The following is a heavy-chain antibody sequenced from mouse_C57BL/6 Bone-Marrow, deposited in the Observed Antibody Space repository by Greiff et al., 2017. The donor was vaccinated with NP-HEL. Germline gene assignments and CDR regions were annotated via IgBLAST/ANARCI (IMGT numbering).Heavy chain of an antibody. CDR1: GYAFSSYW. CDR2: IYPGDGDT. D-gene: IGHD2-12*01. CDR3: ARRRDYSFYFDY. V-gene: IGHV1-80*01. J-gene: IGHJ2*01. Sequence: QVQLQQSGAELVKPGASVKLSCKASGYAFSSYWMNWVKQRPGKGLEWIGQIYPGDGDTNYNGKFKGKATLTADKSSSTAYMQLSSLTSEDSAVYFCARRRDYSFYFDYWGKGTTLTVSS.